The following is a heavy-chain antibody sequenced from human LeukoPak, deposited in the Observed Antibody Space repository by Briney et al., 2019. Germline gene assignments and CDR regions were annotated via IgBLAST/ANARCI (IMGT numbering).Heavy chain of an antibody. CDR1: GFTFPNYV. V-gene: IGHV3-23*01. Sequence: GGSLRLSCAASGFTFPNYVMSWVRQAPGKGLEWVSGISGSGGNTYYADSVKGRFTISRDNSKNTLYLQMNSLRAEDAAVYYCARDRDKSMVATLSGGGMDVWGQGTTVTVSS. CDR2: ISGSGGNT. J-gene: IGHJ6*02. CDR3: ARDRDKSMVATLSGGGMDV. D-gene: IGHD5-12*01.